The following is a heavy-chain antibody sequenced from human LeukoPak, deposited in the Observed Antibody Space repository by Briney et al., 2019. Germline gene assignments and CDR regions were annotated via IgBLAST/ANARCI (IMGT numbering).Heavy chain of an antibody. J-gene: IGHJ4*02. CDR3: ARVYGSGSTEDNFDY. V-gene: IGHV3-53*01. D-gene: IGHD3-10*01. CDR1: GFTVRSNY. Sequence: PGGSLRLSCAASGFTVRSNYMSWVRQAPGKGLEWVSVIYSGGSTYYADSVKGRFTISRDNSKNTLYLQMNSLRAEDTAVYYCARVYGSGSTEDNFDYWGQGTLVTVSS. CDR2: IYSGGST.